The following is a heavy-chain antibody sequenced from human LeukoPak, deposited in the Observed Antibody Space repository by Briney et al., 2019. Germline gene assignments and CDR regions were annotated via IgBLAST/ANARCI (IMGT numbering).Heavy chain of an antibody. D-gene: IGHD2-2*02. CDR3: ARRIGYCSSTSCYSWFDL. J-gene: IGHJ5*02. V-gene: IGHV5-51*01. CDR2: IYPGDSDT. CDR1: GYSFTSYW. Sequence: GESLRISSKGSGYSFTSYWIGWVRRMPGKGREWMGIIYPGDSDTRYSPSFQGQVTISADKSISTAYLQWSSLKASDTAMYYCARRIGYCSSTSCYSWFDLWGQGTLVTVSS.